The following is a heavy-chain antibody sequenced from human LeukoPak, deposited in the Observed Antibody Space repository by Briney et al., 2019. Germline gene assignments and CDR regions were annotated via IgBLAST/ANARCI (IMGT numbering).Heavy chain of an antibody. CDR2: FYPGDSDT. CDR3: ARLGSGYYYGHFDY. D-gene: IGHD3-22*01. J-gene: IGHJ4*02. CDR1: GYSFPSYW. V-gene: IGHV5-51*01. Sequence: GGSLKISGKGFGYSFPSYWIGWVGQLPGKGLDWMGIFYPGDSDTRCSPSFQGQVTISADKSISTAYLQWSSLKASDTAMYYCARLGSGYYYGHFDYWGQGTLVTVSS.